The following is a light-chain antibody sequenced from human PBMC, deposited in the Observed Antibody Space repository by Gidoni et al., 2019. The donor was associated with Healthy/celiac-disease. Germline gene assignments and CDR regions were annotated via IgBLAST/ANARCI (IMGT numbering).Light chain of an antibody. V-gene: IGLV1-40*01. J-gene: IGLJ2*01. CDR1: SSNIGAGDD. CDR2: GNS. CDR3: QSYDSSLSGSDVV. Sequence: QSVLTQPPSVSGAPGQSVTMSCTGSSSNIGAGDDVHWYQQLPGMAPNLLIYGNSNRPSGVPDLFSGSKSGTSAYLAITGLQAEDEADYYCQSYDSSLSGSDVVFGGGTKLTVL.